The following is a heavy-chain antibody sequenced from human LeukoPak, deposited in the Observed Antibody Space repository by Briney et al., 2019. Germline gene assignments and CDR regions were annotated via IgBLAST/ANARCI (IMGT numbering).Heavy chain of an antibody. Sequence: GGSLRLSCAASGFTFSSYAMSWVRQAPGKGLEWVSAISGSGGSTYYADSVKGRFTISRDNSKNTLYLQMNSLRAEDTAVYYCARGGRGDGYKHRIFFFWGQGTLVTVSS. CDR3: ARGGRGDGYKHRIFFF. J-gene: IGHJ4*02. D-gene: IGHD5-24*01. CDR1: GFTFSSYA. CDR2: ISGSGGST. V-gene: IGHV3-23*01.